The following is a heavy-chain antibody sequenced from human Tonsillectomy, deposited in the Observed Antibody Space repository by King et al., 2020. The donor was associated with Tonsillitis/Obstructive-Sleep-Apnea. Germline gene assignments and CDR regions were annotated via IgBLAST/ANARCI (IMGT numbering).Heavy chain of an antibody. CDR2: IYYSGST. CDR1: GGSISSGGYY. D-gene: IGHD3-10*01. Sequence: LQLQESGPGLVKPSQTLSLTCTVSGGSISSGGYYWSWIRQHPGKGLEWIGYIYYSGSTYYNPSLKSRVTISVDTSKNKFSLKLSSVTAADTAVYYCARGNDYYGSGSYFLAYNWFDPWGQGALVTVSS. CDR3: ARGNDYYGSGSYFLAYNWFDP. V-gene: IGHV4-31*03. J-gene: IGHJ5*02.